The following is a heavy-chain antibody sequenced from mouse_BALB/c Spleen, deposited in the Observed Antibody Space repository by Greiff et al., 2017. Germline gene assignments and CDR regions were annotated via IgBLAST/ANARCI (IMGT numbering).Heavy chain of an antibody. CDR3: ARHIYYDYDRAY. V-gene: IGHV5-9-3*01. CDR2: ISSGGSYT. J-gene: IGHJ3*01. Sequence: EVQLVESGGGLVKPGGSLKLSCAASGFTFSSYAMSWVRQTPEKRLEWVATISSGGSYTYYPDSVKGRFTISRDNAKNTLYLQMSSLRSEDTAMYYCARHIYYDYDRAYWGQGTLVTVSA. CDR1: GFTFSSYA. D-gene: IGHD2-4*01.